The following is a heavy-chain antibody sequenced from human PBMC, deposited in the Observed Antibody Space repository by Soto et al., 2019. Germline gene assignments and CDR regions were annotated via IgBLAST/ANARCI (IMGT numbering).Heavy chain of an antibody. D-gene: IGHD3-10*01. Sequence: QVQLVQSGAEVKKPGASVKVSCKASGYSFSSFGFNWVRQAPGHGLEWMGWISPSSGYTNYAQNLQGRVTMTTDTLTTTVYMELRSLRSDDTAVYYCARDGDGSGRHYEYWGQGTLVTVSS. J-gene: IGHJ4*02. CDR3: ARDGDGSGRHYEY. CDR2: ISPSSGYT. V-gene: IGHV1-18*01. CDR1: GYSFSSFG.